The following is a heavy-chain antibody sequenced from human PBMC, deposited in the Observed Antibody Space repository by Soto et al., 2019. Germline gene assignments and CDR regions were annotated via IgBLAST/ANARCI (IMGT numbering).Heavy chain of an antibody. CDR2: ISYDGSDK. V-gene: IGHV3-30-3*01. Sequence: QVQLVESGGGVVQPGRSLRLSCAASGFTFSSYSMHWVRQAPGKGLEWVAVISYDGSDKYYADSVKGRFTISQDNSKNTLYLQMNSLRAEDTAVYYCAREAGVYGSGSYGMDVWGQGTTVTVSS. CDR1: GFTFSSYS. D-gene: IGHD3-10*01. J-gene: IGHJ6*02. CDR3: AREAGVYGSGSYGMDV.